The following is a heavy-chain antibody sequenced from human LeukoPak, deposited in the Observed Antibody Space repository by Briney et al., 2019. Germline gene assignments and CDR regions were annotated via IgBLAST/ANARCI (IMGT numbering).Heavy chain of an antibody. D-gene: IGHD3-16*02. CDR1: GGSISSSSYY. V-gene: IGHV4-39*01. CDR3: ARPSTDYVWGSYRTGAFDI. J-gene: IGHJ3*02. Sequence: KLSETLSLTCTVSGGSISSSSYYWGWIRQPPGKGLEWIGSIYYSGSTYYNPSLKSRVTISVDTSKNQFSLKLSSVTAADTAVYYCARPSTDYVWGSYRTGAFDIWGQGTMVTVSS. CDR2: IYYSGST.